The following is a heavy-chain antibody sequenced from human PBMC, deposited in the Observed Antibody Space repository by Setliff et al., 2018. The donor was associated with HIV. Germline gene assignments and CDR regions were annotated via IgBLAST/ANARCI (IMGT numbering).Heavy chain of an antibody. J-gene: IGHJ4*02. CDR3: AKAPLTIVATGGEDC. V-gene: IGHV3-30*02. CDR2: IQYDGDTK. D-gene: IGHD6-13*01. Sequence: GSLRLSCAASGFTFSNNNMHWVRQTPGKGLEWVACIQYDGDTKYYADSVKGRFTISRDNSKNTLYLQMNSLRAEDTAVYYCAKAPLTIVATGGEDCWGQGTLVTVSS. CDR1: GFTFSNNN.